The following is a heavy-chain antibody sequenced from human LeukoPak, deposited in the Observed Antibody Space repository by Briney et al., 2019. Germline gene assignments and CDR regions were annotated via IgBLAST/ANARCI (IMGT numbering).Heavy chain of an antibody. V-gene: IGHV4-59*01. D-gene: IGHD1-26*01. CDR3: ARGNSGSSAPQVWYFDY. CDR2: IYYSGST. CDR1: GGSISSYY. J-gene: IGHJ4*02. Sequence: PSETLSLTCTVSGGSISSYYWSWIRQPPGKGLEWIGYIYYSGSTNYNPSLKSRVTISVDTSKNQFSLKLSSVTAADTAVYYCARGNSGSSAPQVWYFDYWGQGTLVTVSS.